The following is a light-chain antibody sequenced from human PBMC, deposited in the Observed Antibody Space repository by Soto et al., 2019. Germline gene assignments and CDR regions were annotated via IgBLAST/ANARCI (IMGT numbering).Light chain of an antibody. J-gene: IGKJ4*01. CDR2: GAS. Sequence: EIVLTQSPGTLSLSPGERATLSCRASQSVSSNYLAWYQQKPSQAPRLLIYGASSRATGIPDRFSGSGSGTDFTLTISRLEPEDFAVYSCQQYGTSPLTFGGGTKIQIK. CDR1: QSVSSNY. CDR3: QQYGTSPLT. V-gene: IGKV3-20*01.